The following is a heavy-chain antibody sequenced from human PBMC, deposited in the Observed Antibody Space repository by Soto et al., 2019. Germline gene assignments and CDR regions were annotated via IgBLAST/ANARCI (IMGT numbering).Heavy chain of an antibody. CDR2: ISYDGSNK. V-gene: IGHV3-30-3*01. Sequence: GGSLRLSCAASGFTFSSYTMHWVRQAPGKGLEWVAVISYDGSNKYYADSVKGRFTISRDNSKNTLYLQMNSLRAEDTAVYYCAKDTYASFLSIDYWGQGTLVTVSS. J-gene: IGHJ4*02. CDR1: GFTFSSYT. CDR3: AKDTYASFLSIDY. D-gene: IGHD2-2*01.